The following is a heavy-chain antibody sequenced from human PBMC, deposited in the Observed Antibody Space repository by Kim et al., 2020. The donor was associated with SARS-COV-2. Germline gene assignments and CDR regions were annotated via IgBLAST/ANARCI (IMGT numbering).Heavy chain of an antibody. V-gene: IGHV1-8*01. CDR3: ARYVGRNYYGSGSYLS. CDR1: GYTFTSYD. D-gene: IGHD3-10*01. J-gene: IGHJ4*02. Sequence: ASVKVSCKASGYTFTSYDINWVRQATGQGLEWMGWMNPNSGNTGYAQKFQGRVTMTRNTSISTAYMELSSLRSEDMAVYYCARYVGRNYYGSGSYLSWGQGTLVTVSS. CDR2: MNPNSGNT.